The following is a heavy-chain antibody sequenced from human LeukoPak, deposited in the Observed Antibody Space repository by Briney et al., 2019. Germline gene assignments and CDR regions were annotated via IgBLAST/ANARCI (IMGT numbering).Heavy chain of an antibody. J-gene: IGHJ3*02. Sequence: SETLSLTCTVSGGSISSYYWSWIRQPPGKGLEWIGYIYYSGSTNYNPSLKSRVTISVDTSKNQFSLKLSSVTAADTAVYYCASVDYYGSGSYDDAFDIWGQRIMVTVSS. V-gene: IGHV4-59*01. CDR1: GGSISSYY. D-gene: IGHD3-10*01. CDR2: IYYSGST. CDR3: ASVDYYGSGSYDDAFDI.